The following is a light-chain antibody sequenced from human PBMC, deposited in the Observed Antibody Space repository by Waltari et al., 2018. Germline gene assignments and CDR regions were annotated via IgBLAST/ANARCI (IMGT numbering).Light chain of an antibody. CDR2: GAS. Sequence: ELVMTPSPAPLAVSAGGSATLSRRASQSVSCNLGWYQQTPGQAPRLLFDGASTRATGIPARCSGSGSGTEFTLTISSLQSEDVAVYYCQQYNNWLWTFGQGTKVEIK. CDR1: QSVSCN. J-gene: IGKJ1*01. V-gene: IGKV3-15*01. CDR3: QQYNNWLWT.